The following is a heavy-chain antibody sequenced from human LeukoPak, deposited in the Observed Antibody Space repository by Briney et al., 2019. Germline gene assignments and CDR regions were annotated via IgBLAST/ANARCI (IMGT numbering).Heavy chain of an antibody. Sequence: SETLSLTCSVSGDSIRSNNYHWGWIRPSPGKGLEWIGTIDYSGNTYYNPPLNSRVTISADTSRNQFSLKLSSVTAANTAIYYCVRRVNTYGGWFDRWGQGALVTVSS. CDR2: IDYSGNT. CDR1: GDSIRSNNYH. D-gene: IGHD5-18*01. CDR3: VRRVNTYGGWFDR. V-gene: IGHV4-39*01. J-gene: IGHJ5*02.